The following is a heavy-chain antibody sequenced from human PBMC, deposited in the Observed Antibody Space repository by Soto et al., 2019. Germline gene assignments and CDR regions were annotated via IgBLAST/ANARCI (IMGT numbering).Heavy chain of an antibody. CDR1: GGSFSGYY. CDR2: INHSGST. Sequence: QVQLQQWGAGLLKPSETLSLTCAVYGGSFSGYYWSWIRQPPGKGLEWIGEINHSGSTNYNPSLKSRVTLAVDTSKTQFSLKLSSVTAADTAVYYCARGSNYYGSGSYYHYWGQGTLVTVSS. J-gene: IGHJ4*02. CDR3: ARGSNYYGSGSYYHY. D-gene: IGHD3-10*01. V-gene: IGHV4-34*01.